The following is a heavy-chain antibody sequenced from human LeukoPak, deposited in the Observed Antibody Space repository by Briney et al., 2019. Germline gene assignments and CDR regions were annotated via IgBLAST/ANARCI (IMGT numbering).Heavy chain of an antibody. CDR1: GFTFSSYW. V-gene: IGHV3-74*01. CDR2: IISDGSRT. D-gene: IGHD4-17*01. CDR3: VRDGDNLGRDFDY. J-gene: IGHJ4*02. Sequence: PGGSLRLSCAASGFTFSSYWMYWVRQASGKGLVWVSQIISDGSRTYYADSVKGRFTISRDNTKNTLYLQMNSLRAEDTAVYYCVRDGDNLGRDFDYWGQGTLVTVSS.